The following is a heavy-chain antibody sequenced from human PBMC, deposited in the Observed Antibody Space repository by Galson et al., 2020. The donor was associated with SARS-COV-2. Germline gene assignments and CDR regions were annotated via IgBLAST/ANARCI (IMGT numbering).Heavy chain of an antibody. V-gene: IGHV3-33*01. Sequence: SLRLSCAASGFTFSSYGMHWVRQAPGKGLEWVAVIWYDGSNKYYADSVKGRFTISRDNSKNTLYLQMNSLRAEDTAVYYCAREGYSSSWNLYYFDYWGQGTLVPVSS. CDR1: GFTFSSYG. CDR2: IWYDGSNK. D-gene: IGHD6-13*01. CDR3: AREGYSSSWNLYYFDY. J-gene: IGHJ4*02.